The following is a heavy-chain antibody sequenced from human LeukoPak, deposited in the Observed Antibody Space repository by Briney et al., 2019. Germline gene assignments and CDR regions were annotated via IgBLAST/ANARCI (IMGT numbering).Heavy chain of an antibody. CDR1: GFTFGDYA. V-gene: IGHV3-49*04. CDR2: IRNLVNGGTT. Sequence: GGSLRLSCTASGFTFGDYAMSWVRQAPGKGLEWIGFIRNLVNGGTTEYAASVKGRVTIPRDDSKSIAYLQMNSLKTEDTAVYYCSRFYSSGWASGAFDIWGQGTMVTVSS. D-gene: IGHD3-22*01. CDR3: SRFYSSGWASGAFDI. J-gene: IGHJ3*02.